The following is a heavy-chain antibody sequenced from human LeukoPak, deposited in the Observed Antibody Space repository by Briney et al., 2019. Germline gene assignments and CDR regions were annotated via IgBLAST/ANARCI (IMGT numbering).Heavy chain of an antibody. Sequence: SETLSLTCTVSGYSISSGYYWGWIRRPPGKGLEWIGEINHLGHTNYNPSLKSRATISVDTSRNQFSLRLTSVTAADTAVYFCARGDYRDYTFYMWGQGTMVTVSS. CDR1: GYSISSGYY. V-gene: IGHV4-38-2*02. J-gene: IGHJ3*02. D-gene: IGHD4-17*01. CDR2: INHLGHT. CDR3: ARGDYRDYTFYM.